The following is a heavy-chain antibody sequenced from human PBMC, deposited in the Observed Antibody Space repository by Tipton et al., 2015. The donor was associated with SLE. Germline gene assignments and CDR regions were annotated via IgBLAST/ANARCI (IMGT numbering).Heavy chain of an antibody. V-gene: IGHV3-7*01. D-gene: IGHD5-12*01. CDR1: GFSFSDYW. Sequence: SLRLSCAASGFSFSDYWMSWVRPAPGKGPEWVANINQDGGERNYADSLKGRVTISRDNTKNSLYLQMDSLSVEDTAVYSCARDAYSGYDYWGQGTMVTVSS. CDR2: INQDGGER. J-gene: IGHJ3*01. CDR3: ARDAYSGYDY.